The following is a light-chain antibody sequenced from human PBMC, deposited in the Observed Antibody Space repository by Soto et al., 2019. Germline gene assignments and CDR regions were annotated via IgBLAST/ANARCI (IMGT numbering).Light chain of an antibody. CDR3: SSYTDNRTLI. CDR1: SRDVGGYDY. Sequence: QSVLTQPASVSGSPGQSITISCTGTSRDVGGYDYVSWYQQCPGKAPKSMIYEVNNRPSGVSNRFSGSKSGNTASLTISGLRAEDEADYYCSSYTDNRTLIFGGGTKLTVL. V-gene: IGLV2-14*01. CDR2: EVN. J-gene: IGLJ2*01.